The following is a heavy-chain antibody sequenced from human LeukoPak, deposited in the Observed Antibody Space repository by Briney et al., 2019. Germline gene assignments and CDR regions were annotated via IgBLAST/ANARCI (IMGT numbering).Heavy chain of an antibody. Sequence: SVKVSCKTSGGTFSSCATSEVRQAPGQGLEWMGRIIPILGIANYAQKFQGRVTITADKSTSTAYMELSSLRSEDTAVYYCARYIRYDSSGYYYEYYWGQGTLVTASS. CDR3: ARYIRYDSSGYYYEYY. CDR1: GGTFSSCA. J-gene: IGHJ4*02. D-gene: IGHD3-22*01. V-gene: IGHV1-69*04. CDR2: IIPILGIA.